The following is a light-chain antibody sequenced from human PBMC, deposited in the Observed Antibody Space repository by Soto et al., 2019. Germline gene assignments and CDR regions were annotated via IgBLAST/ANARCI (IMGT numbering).Light chain of an antibody. CDR2: ASS. CDR1: QAIRDD. V-gene: IGKV1-39*01. J-gene: IGKJ5*01. CDR3: QQSYSSSPIT. Sequence: IQLTQSPSSLSASVVDRVTITSRVSQAIRDDLGWYQHKPAKAPKLLISASSRLQSGVPSRFSGSGSGTDFTLTIDSLRPEDFASYYCQQSYSSSPITFGPGTRLEIK.